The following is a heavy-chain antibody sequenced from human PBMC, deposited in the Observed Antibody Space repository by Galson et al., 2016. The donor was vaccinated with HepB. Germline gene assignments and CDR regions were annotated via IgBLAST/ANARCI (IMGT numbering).Heavy chain of an antibody. CDR2: ISGNGGTT. D-gene: IGHD6-6*01. CDR3: ATRLVLRGEN. J-gene: IGHJ4*02. V-gene: IGHV3-23*01. CDR1: GLNFYNYA. Sequence: SLRLSCAASGLNFYNYAMSWVRLAPGKGLEWVSSISGNGGTTYYADSVKGRFTISRDNSMGTLYLQMHGLRAEDTALYYCATRLVLRGENWGQGTLITVSS.